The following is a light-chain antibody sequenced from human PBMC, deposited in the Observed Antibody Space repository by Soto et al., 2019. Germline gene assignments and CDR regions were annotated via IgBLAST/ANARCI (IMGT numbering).Light chain of an antibody. CDR1: QGISSY. V-gene: IGKV1-9*01. Sequence: DIQLTQSPSFLSASVGDRVTITCRASQGISSYLAWYQQKPGKAPQLLIYAASTLQSGVPSRFSGSGSGTEFSLTISSLQPEDFATYYCQQLNSYPYTCGQGTKLEIK. J-gene: IGKJ2*01. CDR2: AAS. CDR3: QQLNSYPYT.